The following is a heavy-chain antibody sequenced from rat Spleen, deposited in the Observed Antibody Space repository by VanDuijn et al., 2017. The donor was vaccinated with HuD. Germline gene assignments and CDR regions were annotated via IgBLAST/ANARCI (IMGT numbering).Heavy chain of an antibody. D-gene: IGHD1-10*01. CDR2: ISYDGSST. J-gene: IGHJ2*01. Sequence: EVQLVESGGGLVQPGRSLKLSCAASGFTFSNYGMAWVRQAPTKGLEWVATISYDGSSTYYRDSVKGRFTISRDNAKSTLYLQMDSLRSEDTATYYCARGSYNNYGLDYWGQGVMVTVSS. CDR1: GFTFSNYG. V-gene: IGHV5-29*01. CDR3: ARGSYNNYGLDY.